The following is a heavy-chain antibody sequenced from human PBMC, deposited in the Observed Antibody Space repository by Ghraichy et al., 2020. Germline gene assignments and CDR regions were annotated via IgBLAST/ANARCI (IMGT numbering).Heavy chain of an antibody. Sequence: SETLSLTCTVSGGSISSYYWSWIRQPPGKGLEWIGYIYYSGSTNYNPSLKSRVTISVDTSKNQFSLKLSSVTAADTAVYYCARLGEYYDFWSGYSYYFDYWGQGTLVTVSS. J-gene: IGHJ4*02. CDR2: IYYSGST. CDR1: GGSISSYY. V-gene: IGHV4-59*08. CDR3: ARLGEYYDFWSGYSYYFDY. D-gene: IGHD3-3*01.